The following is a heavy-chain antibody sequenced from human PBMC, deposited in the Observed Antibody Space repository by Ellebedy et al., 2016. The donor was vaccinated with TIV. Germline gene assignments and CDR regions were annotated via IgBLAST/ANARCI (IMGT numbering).Heavy chain of an antibody. CDR2: MRYDGSNK. D-gene: IGHD3-22*01. J-gene: IGHJ4*02. V-gene: IGHV3-30*02. CDR1: GRTFSDDG. Sequence: GESLKISCAASGRTFSDDGRHWVRQAPGKGLEWVAFMRYDGSNKYYADSVKGRLTISRDNSKNTLYLRMNSLRAEDTAVYYCAKFPYYYDSSGYSFWGQGTLVTVSS. CDR3: AKFPYYYDSSGYSF.